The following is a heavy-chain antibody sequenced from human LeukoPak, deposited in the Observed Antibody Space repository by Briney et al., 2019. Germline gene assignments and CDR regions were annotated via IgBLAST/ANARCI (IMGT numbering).Heavy chain of an antibody. D-gene: IGHD7-27*01. CDR3: ARRADWGPFDF. CDR2: IIGIFGTG. V-gene: IGHV1-69*05. J-gene: IGHJ4*02. Sequence: SVKVSCKASGGTFNSYAISWVRQAPGQGLEWMGGIIGIFGTGKYAQKFQGRVRITTDESTGTAHMELSSLMSEDTAVYYCARRADWGPFDFWGQGTLVIVSS. CDR1: GGTFNSYA.